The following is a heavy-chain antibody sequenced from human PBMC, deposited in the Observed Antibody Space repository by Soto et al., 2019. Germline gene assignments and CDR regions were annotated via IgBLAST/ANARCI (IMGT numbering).Heavy chain of an antibody. CDR2: IKEDGSEK. J-gene: IGHJ3*02. CDR3: ARLTRGRHLGDAFDI. V-gene: IGHV3-7*01. Sequence: EVQLVESGGDLVQPGGSLRLSCAASSFTFSSYWMSWVRQAPGKGLEWVANIKEDGSEKYYVDSVKGRFTISRDNAKNSLYLQMNSLRAEDTAVYYCARLTRGRHLGDAFDIWGQGTMVTVSS. CDR1: SFTFSSYW. D-gene: IGHD7-27*01.